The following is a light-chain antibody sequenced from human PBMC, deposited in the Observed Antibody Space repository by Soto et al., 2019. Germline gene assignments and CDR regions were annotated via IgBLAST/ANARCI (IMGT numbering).Light chain of an antibody. CDR2: GAS. Sequence: EVVLTQSPGTLSLSPGERPTFPSRPSQSVSSRLAWYQQKSGQAPRLLISGASSRATGIPDRFSGSGSGTDFALIISRLEPEDFALYYCQHYGGPPITFGQGTRLEIK. CDR1: QSVSSR. J-gene: IGKJ5*01. CDR3: QHYGGPPIT. V-gene: IGKV3-20*01.